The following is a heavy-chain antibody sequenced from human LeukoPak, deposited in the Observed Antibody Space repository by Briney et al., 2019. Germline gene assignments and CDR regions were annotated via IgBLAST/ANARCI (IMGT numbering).Heavy chain of an antibody. CDR1: GGSFSGYY. CDR2: INHSGST. Sequence: PSETLSLTCAVYGGSFSGYYWSWIRQPPGKGLEWIGEINHSGSTNYNPSLKSRVTISVDKSKNQFSLKLSSVTAADTAVYYCALREYSSGWTHFDYWGQGTLVTVSS. CDR3: ALREYSSGWTHFDY. V-gene: IGHV4-34*01. D-gene: IGHD6-19*01. J-gene: IGHJ4*02.